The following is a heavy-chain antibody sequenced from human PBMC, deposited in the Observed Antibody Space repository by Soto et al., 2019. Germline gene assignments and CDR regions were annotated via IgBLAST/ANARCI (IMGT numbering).Heavy chain of an antibody. CDR1: GFTFSSYA. CDR3: VRATPTSYTDS. V-gene: IGHV3-30-3*01. D-gene: IGHD3-10*01. J-gene: IGHJ4*02. CDR2: ISYDGSNK. Sequence: GGSLRLSCAASGFTFSSYAMSWVRQAPGKGLEWVAVISYDGSNKYYADSVKGRFTISRDNSKNTLYLQMNSLRAEDTAVYYLVRATPTSYTDSWGQGTLVTVSS.